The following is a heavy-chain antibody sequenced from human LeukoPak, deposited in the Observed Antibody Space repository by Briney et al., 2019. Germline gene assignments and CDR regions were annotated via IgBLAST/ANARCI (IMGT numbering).Heavy chain of an antibody. D-gene: IGHD5-24*01. Sequence: ASVKVSCKASGYTFTGYYIHWVRQAPGQGLEWLGWINPNNGGTNYAQKFQGRVTMTRDTSISTAYMELSRLRSDDTAMYYCARVGQSDYWGQGTLVTVSS. V-gene: IGHV1-2*02. CDR3: ARVGQSDY. J-gene: IGHJ4*02. CDR1: GYTFTGYY. CDR2: INPNNGGT.